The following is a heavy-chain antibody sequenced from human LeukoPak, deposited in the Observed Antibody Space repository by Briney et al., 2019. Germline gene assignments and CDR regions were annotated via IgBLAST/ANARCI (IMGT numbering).Heavy chain of an antibody. CDR2: ISSGSSSI. J-gene: IGHJ4*02. Sequence: TGGSLRLSCAASGFTFSGYSINWVRQAPGKGLEWVSYISSGSSSIFYADSVKGRFTISRDNAENSLYLQMNSLRAEDTAVYYCAREAADSYDFDYWGQGTLVTVSS. V-gene: IGHV3-48*04. CDR3: AREAADSYDFDY. CDR1: GFTFSGYS. D-gene: IGHD5-18*01.